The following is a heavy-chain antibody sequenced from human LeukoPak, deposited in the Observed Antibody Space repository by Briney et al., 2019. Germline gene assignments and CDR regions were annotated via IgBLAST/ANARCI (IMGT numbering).Heavy chain of an antibody. J-gene: IGHJ5*02. D-gene: IGHD4-23*01. CDR1: GYTFTGYY. CDR2: INPNSGGT. Sequence: ASVKVSCKASGYTFTGYYIHWVRQAPGQGLEWMGWINPNSGGTNYAQKFQGRVIMTRDTSISTAYMELSRLTSDDTAVYYCARDNSVEDTAWWFDPWGQRTLVTVPS. CDR3: ARDNSVEDTAWWFDP. V-gene: IGHV1-2*02.